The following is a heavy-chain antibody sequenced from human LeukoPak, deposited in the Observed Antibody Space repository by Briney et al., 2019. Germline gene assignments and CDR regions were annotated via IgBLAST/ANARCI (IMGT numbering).Heavy chain of an antibody. V-gene: IGHV3-23*01. Sequence: PGGSLRLSCAASGFTFSSYAMSWVRQAPGKGLEWVSAISGSGGSTYYADSVKGRFTISRDNAKNSLYLQMNSLRAEDTAVYYCARQGLPTFWSGFGEHWFDPWGQGTLVTVSS. D-gene: IGHD3-3*01. CDR1: GFTFSSYA. CDR3: ARQGLPTFWSGFGEHWFDP. J-gene: IGHJ5*02. CDR2: ISGSGGST.